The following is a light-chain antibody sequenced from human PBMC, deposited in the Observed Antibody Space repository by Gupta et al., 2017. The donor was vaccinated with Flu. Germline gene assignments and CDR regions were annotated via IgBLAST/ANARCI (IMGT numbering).Light chain of an antibody. CDR2: KDT. CDR3: QSVDSTGSYVV. J-gene: IGLJ3*02. CDR1: ALATQY. Sequence: SYQLTHPLSVSVSPVQTARITCSGDALATQYAFWYQQKPREAPVLVILKDTKRPSGIPERFSGSSSGTTVTLTISGVQAEDEADYYCQSVDSTGSYVVFGGGTKMTVL. V-gene: IGLV3-25*02.